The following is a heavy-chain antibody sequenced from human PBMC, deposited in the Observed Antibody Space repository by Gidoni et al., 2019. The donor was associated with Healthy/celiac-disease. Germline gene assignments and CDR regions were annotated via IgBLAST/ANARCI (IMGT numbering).Heavy chain of an antibody. V-gene: IGHV3-15*01. CDR3: TTDRANWGWLFSDY. CDR2: IKSKTDGGTT. Sequence: EVQLVESGGGLVKPGGSLRLSCAASGFTFSNAWMSWVRQAPGKGLEWVGRIKSKTDGGTTDYAAPVKGRFTISRDDSKNTLYLQMNSLKTEDTAVYYCTTDRANWGWLFSDYWGQGTLVTVSS. D-gene: IGHD7-27*01. CDR1: GFTFSNAW. J-gene: IGHJ4*02.